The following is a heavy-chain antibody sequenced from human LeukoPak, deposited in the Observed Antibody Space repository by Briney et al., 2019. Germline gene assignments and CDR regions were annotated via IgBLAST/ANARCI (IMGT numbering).Heavy chain of an antibody. V-gene: IGHV1-18*01. CDR2: ISAYNGNT. CDR1: GYTFTSYG. J-gene: IGHJ6*03. Sequence: ASVKVSCKASGYTFTSYGISWVRQAPGQGLEWMGWISAYNGNTNYAQKLQGRVTMTTDTSTSTAYMELRSLRSDDTAVYYCARDAKHGVKQDLSRGYSPEGYYYYYMDVWGKGTTVTVSS. D-gene: IGHD1-26*01. CDR3: ARDAKHGVKQDLSRGYSPEGYYYYYMDV.